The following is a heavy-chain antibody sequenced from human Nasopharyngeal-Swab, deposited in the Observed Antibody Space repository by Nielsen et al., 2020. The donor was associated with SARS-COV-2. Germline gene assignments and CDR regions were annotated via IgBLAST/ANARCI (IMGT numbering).Heavy chain of an antibody. D-gene: IGHD2-15*01. V-gene: IGHV3-48*04. Sequence: WIRQPPGKGLEWVSYISSSSSTIYYADSVKGRFTISRDNAKNSLYLQMNSLRAADTAVYYCARAVDIVVVVAASDYWGQGTLVTVSS. CDR2: ISSSSSTI. CDR3: ARAVDIVVVVAASDY. J-gene: IGHJ4*02.